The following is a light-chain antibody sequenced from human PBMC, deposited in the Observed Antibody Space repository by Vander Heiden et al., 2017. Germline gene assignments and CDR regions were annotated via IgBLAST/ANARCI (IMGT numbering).Light chain of an antibody. V-gene: IGKV3-20*01. CDR3: QRNAYSPRT. Sequence: VLTQSPGTLSLSPGERAALSCRASQRISTSYLAWYQQKPGQAPRLLIYSSSTRATGVPDRFRGTGSGTDFTLTISRLEPEDFAVYFCQRNAYSPRTFGRGTKVEVK. CDR1: QRISTSY. CDR2: SSS. J-gene: IGKJ4*01.